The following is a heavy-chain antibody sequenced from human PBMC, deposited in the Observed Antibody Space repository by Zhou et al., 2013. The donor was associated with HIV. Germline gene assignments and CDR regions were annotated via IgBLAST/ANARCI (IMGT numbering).Heavy chain of an antibody. J-gene: IGHJ6*03. D-gene: IGHD6-19*01. V-gene: IGHV1-69*08. CDR1: GGDFSMYA. CDR2: IIPMIGST. CDR3: ARDRGTVAGTFFFYMDV. Sequence: QVQLVQSGAEVKKPGSSVTVSCKTSGGDFSMYAINWVRLAPGQGLEWMGRIIPMIGSTNYAQKFQGRVTIIADKSTNTVYMDLSGLRFEDTAIYYCARDRGTVAGTFFFYMDVWGKGTTVTVSS.